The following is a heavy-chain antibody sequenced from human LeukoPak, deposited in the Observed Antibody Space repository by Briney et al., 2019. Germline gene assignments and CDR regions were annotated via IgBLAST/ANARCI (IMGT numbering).Heavy chain of an antibody. CDR1: GFTFSIYS. D-gene: IGHD3-10*01. CDR3: AKVHARSGSYYKGAFDY. Sequence: GGSLRLSCAASGFTFSIYSMNWVRQAPGKGLEWVSSISSSSSYIYYADSVKGRFTISRDNAKNSLYLQMNSLRAEDTAVYYCAKVHARSGSYYKGAFDYWGQGTLVTVSS. J-gene: IGHJ4*02. V-gene: IGHV3-21*04. CDR2: ISSSSSYI.